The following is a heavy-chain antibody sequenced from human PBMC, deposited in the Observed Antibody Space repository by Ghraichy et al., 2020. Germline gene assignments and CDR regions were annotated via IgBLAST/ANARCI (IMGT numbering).Heavy chain of an antibody. Sequence: GGSLRLSCRGSGFTFGDYVMSWFRQAPGKGLEWVSFIRSKVYGGTIEYAASVRGRFTISRDDSKSIAYLQMNSLKTEDSAVYYCSRDLNTNARTLTYGMDVWGQGTTVTVSS. J-gene: IGHJ6*02. CDR1: GFTFGDYV. D-gene: IGHD3-9*01. V-gene: IGHV3-49*03. CDR3: SRDLNTNARTLTYGMDV. CDR2: IRSKVYGGTI.